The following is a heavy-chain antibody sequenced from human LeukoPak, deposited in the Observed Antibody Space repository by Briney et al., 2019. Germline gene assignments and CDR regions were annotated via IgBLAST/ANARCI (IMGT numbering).Heavy chain of an antibody. V-gene: IGHV4-59*01. CDR1: GTSIKTYY. Sequence: SETLSLTCNVSGTSIKTYYWSWIRQPPGKGLEWIGYIFDRGTTNYNPSLESRVTISAETSKNQVSLKVKSVTAADTAVYYCARGGRSRGSMSFYYMDVWGKGATVTVSS. D-gene: IGHD3-10*01. CDR2: IFDRGTT. J-gene: IGHJ6*03. CDR3: ARGGRSRGSMSFYYMDV.